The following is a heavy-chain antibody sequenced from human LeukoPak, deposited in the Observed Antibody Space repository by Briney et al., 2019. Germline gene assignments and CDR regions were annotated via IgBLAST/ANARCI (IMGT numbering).Heavy chain of an antibody. Sequence: PSETLSLTCAVYGGSFSGYYWSWIRQPPGKGLEWIGEINHSGSTNYNPSLKSRVTISVDASKNQFSLKLTSVTAADTAVYHCARAPGPYTSSWQFDYWGQGTLATVSS. J-gene: IGHJ4*02. CDR3: ARAPGPYTSSWQFDY. CDR1: GGSFSGYY. V-gene: IGHV4-34*01. CDR2: INHSGST. D-gene: IGHD6-13*01.